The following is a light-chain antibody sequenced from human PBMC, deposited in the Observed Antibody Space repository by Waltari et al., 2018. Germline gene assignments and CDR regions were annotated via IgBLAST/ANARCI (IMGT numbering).Light chain of an antibody. V-gene: IGLV2-11*01. Sequence: QSALTQPRSVSGSPGQSVTISCTGTSSDVGVYNYVAWYQQHPGKAPKLTIYDVSKRPSGVPDRFSGSKSGNTASLTISGLQAEDEADYYCSSYAGSYTLVFGGGTKLTVL. CDR3: SSYAGSYTLV. J-gene: IGLJ3*02. CDR2: DVS. CDR1: SSDVGVYNY.